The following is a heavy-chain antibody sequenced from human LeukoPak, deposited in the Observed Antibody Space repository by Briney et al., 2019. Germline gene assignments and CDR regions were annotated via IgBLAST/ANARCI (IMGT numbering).Heavy chain of an antibody. CDR2: IYTSGST. CDR1: GGSISSNY. J-gene: IGHJ3*02. CDR3: ARDTYYDILTGYFHDAFDI. D-gene: IGHD3-9*01. Sequence: SETLSLTCTVSGGSISSNYWSWIRQPAGKGLEWIGRIYTSGSTNYNPSLKSRVTMSVDTSKNQFSLKLTSVTPADTAVYYCARDTYYDILTGYFHDAFDIWGQGTMVTVSS. V-gene: IGHV4-4*07.